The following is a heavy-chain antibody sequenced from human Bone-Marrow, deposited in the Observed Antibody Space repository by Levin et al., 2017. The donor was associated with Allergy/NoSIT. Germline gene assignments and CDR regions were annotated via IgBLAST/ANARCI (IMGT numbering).Heavy chain of an antibody. J-gene: IGHJ5*02. V-gene: IGHV1-58*01. Sequence: ASVKVSCKASGFTFTSSAVQWVRQARGQRLEWIGWIVVGSGNTNYAQKFQERVTITRDMSTSTAYMELSSLRSEDTAVYYCAATLSTVTSEYNWFDPWGQGTLVTVSS. CDR1: GFTFTSSA. D-gene: IGHD4-11*01. CDR3: AATLSTVTSEYNWFDP. CDR2: IVVGSGNT.